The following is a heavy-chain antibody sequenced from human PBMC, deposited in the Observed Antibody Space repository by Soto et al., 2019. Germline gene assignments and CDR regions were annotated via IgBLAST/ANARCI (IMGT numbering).Heavy chain of an antibody. D-gene: IGHD6-6*01. CDR3: AKGGSSSARYFDY. V-gene: IGHV3-30*18. J-gene: IGHJ4*02. CDR2: ISYEGRNQ. CDR1: GFTLSGYG. Sequence: QVQVVESGGGVVQPGRSLRLSCAASGFTLSGYGMHWVRQAPGKGLEWGAVISYEGRNQYYADSVKGRFTVSRDNSKSTLYLQMDSLGVEDSAVYYCAKGGSSSARYFDYWGQGTLVTVSS.